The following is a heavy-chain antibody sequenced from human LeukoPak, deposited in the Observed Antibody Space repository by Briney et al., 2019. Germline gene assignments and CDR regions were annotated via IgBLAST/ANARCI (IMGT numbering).Heavy chain of an antibody. Sequence: SVKVSCKASGYTFTSYAVSWVRQAPGQGLEWMGGIIPIFGTANYAQKFQGRVTITADESTSTAYMELSSLRSEDTAVYYCARGVVPAAAYYYYYMDVWGKGTTVTISS. D-gene: IGHD2-2*01. CDR1: GYTFTSYA. V-gene: IGHV1-69*13. CDR2: IIPIFGTA. CDR3: ARGVVPAAAYYYYYMDV. J-gene: IGHJ6*03.